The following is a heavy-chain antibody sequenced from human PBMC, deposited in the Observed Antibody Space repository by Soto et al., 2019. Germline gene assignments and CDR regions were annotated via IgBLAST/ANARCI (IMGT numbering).Heavy chain of an antibody. J-gene: IGHJ4*02. V-gene: IGHV1-69*08. D-gene: IGHD3-10*01. Sequence: QVQLVQSGAEVKQPGSSVKVSCKASGGTFSSYTVSWVRQAPGQGLEWMGRIVPILGVPNYAQRFQGRVTITADKGTNTAYMELSSLRSEDTAVYYCARDRYAYGSGRTIDYWGQGTLVTVSS. CDR3: ARDRYAYGSGRTIDY. CDR2: IVPILGVP. CDR1: GGTFSSYT.